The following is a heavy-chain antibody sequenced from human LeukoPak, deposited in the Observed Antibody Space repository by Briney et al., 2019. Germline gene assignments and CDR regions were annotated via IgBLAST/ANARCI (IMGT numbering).Heavy chain of an antibody. V-gene: IGHV1-69*05. CDR2: IIPIFGTA. Sequence: SVKLSCEASVGTFSSYAISCVREAPGQGVEWMGRIIPIFGTANYTQKFQGRVTITTDESTTTAYMELSSLRSEDTAVYYGARDQILSTSDLWGQGTLVTVSS. CDR3: ARDQILSTSDL. CDR1: VGTFSSYA. D-gene: IGHD2/OR15-2a*01. J-gene: IGHJ5*02.